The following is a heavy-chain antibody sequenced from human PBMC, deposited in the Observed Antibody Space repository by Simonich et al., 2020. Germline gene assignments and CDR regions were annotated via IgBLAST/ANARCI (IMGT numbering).Heavy chain of an antibody. CDR2: IHQRQRT. CDR1: GGSFSGYY. J-gene: IGHJ1*01. V-gene: IGHV4-34*01. Sequence: QVQLQQWGAGLLKPSETLSLTCAVYGGSFSGYYWSWIRQPPGNGLEWIGEIHQRQRTNYNPSLKSRLPISVDPSKNPFSLKLSSVTAADTAVYYCARGLRVAAAGTAFQHWGQGTLVTVSS. CDR3: ARGLRVAAAGTAFQH. D-gene: IGHD6-13*01.